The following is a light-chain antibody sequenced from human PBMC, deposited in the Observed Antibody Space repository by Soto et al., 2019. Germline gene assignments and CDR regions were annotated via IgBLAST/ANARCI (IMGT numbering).Light chain of an antibody. CDR3: SSYTSSSTHVV. Sequence: QSVLTQPASVSGSPGQSITISCTGTSSDIGGYNYVSWYQQHPGNAPKLLIYEVNDRPSGVSNRFSGSKSGNTASLSISGLHAEDEADYYCSSYTSSSTHVVFGGGTKLTVL. V-gene: IGLV2-14*01. CDR2: EVN. CDR1: SSDIGGYNY. J-gene: IGLJ2*01.